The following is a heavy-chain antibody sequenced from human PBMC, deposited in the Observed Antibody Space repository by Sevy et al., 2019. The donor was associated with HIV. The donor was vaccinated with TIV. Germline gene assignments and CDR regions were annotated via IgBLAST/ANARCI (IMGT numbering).Heavy chain of an antibody. J-gene: IGHJ4*02. CDR2: IKQDGSEK. CDR1: GFTFSSYW. D-gene: IGHD3-22*01. V-gene: IGHV3-7*01. CDR3: AREEEDYYDSSGQIDY. Sequence: GGSLRLSCVASGFTFSSYWMSWVRQAPGKGLEWVANIKQDGSEKYYVDSVKGRLPFSRDNAKDSLYLQMNSLRAEDTAVYYCAREEEDYYDSSGQIDYWGQGTLVTVSS.